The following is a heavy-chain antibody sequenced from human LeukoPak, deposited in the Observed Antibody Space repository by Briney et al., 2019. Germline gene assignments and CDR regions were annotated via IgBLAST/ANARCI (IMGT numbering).Heavy chain of an antibody. CDR2: IIPLFGTT. V-gene: IGHV1-69*13. CDR1: GYTFTSYY. J-gene: IGHJ6*03. D-gene: IGHD3-10*01. CDR3: ARGLYGSGSSSFDYYYLDV. Sequence: SVKVSCKASGYTFTSYYMHWVRQAPGQGLEWMGGIIPLFGTTNYAQKFQGRVTITADESTSTAYMEMSSLRSEDTAVYYCARGLYGSGSSSFDYYYLDVWGKGTTVTISS.